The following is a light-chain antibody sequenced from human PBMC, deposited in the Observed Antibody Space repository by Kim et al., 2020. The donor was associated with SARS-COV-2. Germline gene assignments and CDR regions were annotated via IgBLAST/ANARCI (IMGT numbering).Light chain of an antibody. J-gene: IGLJ1*01. CDR3: SSNTSSSTYV. V-gene: IGLV2-14*01. CDR1: SSDVGVYNY. CDR2: DVS. Sequence: QSALTQPASVSGSPGQSITISCTGTSSDVGVYNYVSWYQQHPGKAPKLMIYDVSKRPSGVSNRFSGSKSGNTASLTISGLQAEDEADYYCSSNTSSSTYVFGSGTKVTVL.